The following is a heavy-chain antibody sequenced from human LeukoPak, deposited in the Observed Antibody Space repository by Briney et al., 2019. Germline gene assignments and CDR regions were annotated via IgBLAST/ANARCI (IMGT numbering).Heavy chain of an antibody. Sequence: GGFLRLSCAASGFTFSSYGMHWVRQAPGKGLEWVTFMRYDGSKELYADSVKGRFTISRDNSKNTLYLQMNSLRAEDTAVYYCAKDSTASSTGWYYFDSWGQGILVTVSS. D-gene: IGHD6-19*01. CDR3: AKDSTASSTGWYYFDS. V-gene: IGHV3-30*02. J-gene: IGHJ4*02. CDR2: MRYDGSKE. CDR1: GFTFSSYG.